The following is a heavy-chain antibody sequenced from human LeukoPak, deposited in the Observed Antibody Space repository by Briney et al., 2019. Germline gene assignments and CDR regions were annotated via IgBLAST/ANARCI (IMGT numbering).Heavy chain of an antibody. J-gene: IGHJ4*02. CDR3: ARSHDHLWGNYPDY. CDR1: GGSIDSTKW. V-gene: IGHV4/OR15-8*01. D-gene: IGHD3-16*02. CDR2: IHHDGRI. Sequence: SETLSLTCDVSGGSIDSTKWWNWVRQPPGKGLEWIGEIHHDGRINYNPSLKSRVTLSVDKSKNQFSLRLNSATAADTAMYYCARSHDHLWGNYPDYWGQGTLVTVSS.